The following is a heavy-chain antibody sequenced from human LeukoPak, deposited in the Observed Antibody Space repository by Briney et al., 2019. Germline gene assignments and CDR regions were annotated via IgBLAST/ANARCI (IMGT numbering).Heavy chain of an antibody. CDR1: GYTFSSYD. J-gene: IGHJ4*02. Sequence: ASVKVSCKASGYTFSSYDISWVRQAPGQGLEWMGWISAYNGNTNYAQKLQGRVTMTTDTSTSTAYMELRSLRSDDTAVYYCARDREAKGYCTNGVCRRPNDYWGQGTLVTVSS. CDR2: ISAYNGNT. V-gene: IGHV1-18*01. D-gene: IGHD2-8*01. CDR3: ARDREAKGYCTNGVCRRPNDY.